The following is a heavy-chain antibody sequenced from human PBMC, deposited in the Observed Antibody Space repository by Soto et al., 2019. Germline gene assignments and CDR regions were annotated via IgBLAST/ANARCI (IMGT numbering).Heavy chain of an antibody. CDR1: GGSISSSSYY. D-gene: IGHD3-10*02. CDR2: IYYSGST. Sequence: QLQLQESGPGLVKPSETLSLTCTVSGGSISSSSYYWGWIRQPPGKGLEWIGSIYYSGSTYYNPSLKSRVTISVDTSKNQVSLKLSSVTAADTAVYYCARHDVKRLENWFDPWGQGTLVTVSS. CDR3: ARHDVKRLENWFDP. V-gene: IGHV4-39*01. J-gene: IGHJ5*02.